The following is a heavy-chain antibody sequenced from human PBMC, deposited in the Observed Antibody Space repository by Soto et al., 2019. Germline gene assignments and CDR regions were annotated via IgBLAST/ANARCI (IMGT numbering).Heavy chain of an antibody. D-gene: IGHD3-10*01. CDR1: GFTFNNYA. J-gene: IGHJ4*02. CDR2: ISGGGGTT. CDR3: AKGRGGSGSLNPRVDF. Sequence: EVQLLESGGGLVQPGGSLRLSCAASGFTFNNYAMTWVRQAPGKGLEWVSSISGGGGTTSYADSVKGRFTVSRDGSKNTLYLQMSSLRAEDTALYYCAKGRGGSGSLNPRVDFWGQGTLVTVSS. V-gene: IGHV3-23*01.